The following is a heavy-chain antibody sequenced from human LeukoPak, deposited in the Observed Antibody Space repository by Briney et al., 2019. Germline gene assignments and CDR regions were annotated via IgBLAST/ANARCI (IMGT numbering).Heavy chain of an antibody. CDR3: ATYCSGGSCYGSFDY. Sequence: SETLSLTCTVSGGAISSSSYYCGWIRQPPGKGLEWIGSIYYSGSTYYNPSLKSRVTISVDTSKNQFSLKLSSVTAADTAVYYCATYCSGGSCYGSFDYWGQGTLVTVSS. CDR1: GGAISSSSYY. CDR2: IYYSGST. V-gene: IGHV4-39*01. D-gene: IGHD2-15*01. J-gene: IGHJ4*02.